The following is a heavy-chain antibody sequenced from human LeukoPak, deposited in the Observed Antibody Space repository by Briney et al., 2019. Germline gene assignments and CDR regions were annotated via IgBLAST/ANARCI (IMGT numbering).Heavy chain of an antibody. CDR2: IYHSGST. CDR3: ARASADCSGGSCYLDY. CDR1: GGSISSGGYS. V-gene: IGHV4-30-2*01. Sequence: SETLSLTCAVSGGSISSGGYSWSWIRQPPGKGLEWIGYIYHSGSTYYSPSLKSRVTISVDRSKNQFSLKLSSVTAADTAVYYCARASADCSGGSCYLDYWGQGTLVTVSS. D-gene: IGHD2-15*01. J-gene: IGHJ4*02.